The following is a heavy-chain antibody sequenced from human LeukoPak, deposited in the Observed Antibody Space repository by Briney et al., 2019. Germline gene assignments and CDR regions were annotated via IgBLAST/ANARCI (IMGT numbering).Heavy chain of an antibody. Sequence: GGPLRLSCAASGFTFSSYWMTWVRQAPGKGREWVANIKLDGSEKYYVDSVKGRFTISRDNAKNSLYLQMDSLRAEDTAMYYCARAPIGRAYAFDIWGQGTMVTVSS. CDR2: IKLDGSEK. V-gene: IGHV3-7*01. CDR3: ARAPIGRAYAFDI. CDR1: GFTFSSYW. J-gene: IGHJ3*02. D-gene: IGHD1-26*01.